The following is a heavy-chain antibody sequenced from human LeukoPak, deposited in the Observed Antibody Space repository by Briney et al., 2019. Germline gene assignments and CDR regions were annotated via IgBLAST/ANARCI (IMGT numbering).Heavy chain of an antibody. Sequence: SVKVSCKASGGTFSSYAISWVRQAPGQGLEWMGGIIPIFGTANYAQKFQGRVTITADESTSTAYMELSSLRSEDTAVYYCARSEVGVNWFDPWGQGTLVTVSS. CDR1: GGTFSSYA. D-gene: IGHD2-8*01. CDR3: ARSEVGVNWFDP. V-gene: IGHV1-69*13. CDR2: IIPIFGTA. J-gene: IGHJ5*02.